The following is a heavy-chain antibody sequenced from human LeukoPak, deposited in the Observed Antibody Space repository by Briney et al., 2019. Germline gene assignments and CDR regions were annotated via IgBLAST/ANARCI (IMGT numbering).Heavy chain of an antibody. CDR3: ARDIVYLIDEDYG. V-gene: IGHV4-4*07. CDR2: IHTSGSA. Sequence: SETLSLTCSVSGSSFNTYYWSWIRQPTGKGLEWIGRIHTSGSADYSPSLQSRVTISVDMSKKEFSLKLTSVTAADTAVYYCARDIVYLIDEDYGWGQGILVTVSS. D-gene: IGHD4-17*01. CDR1: GSSFNTYY. J-gene: IGHJ4*02.